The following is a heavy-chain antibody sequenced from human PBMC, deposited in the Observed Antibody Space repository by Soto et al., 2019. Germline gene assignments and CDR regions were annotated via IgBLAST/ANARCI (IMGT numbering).Heavy chain of an antibody. J-gene: IGHJ3*02. V-gene: IGHV4-31*03. CDR2: IYYSGSA. Sequence: QVQLQESGPGLLKPSQTLSLTCTVSGGSISSGGYFWNWIRHHPGKGLEWIGYIYYSGSAYYNPSLKSRVTISLDPSKNQFSLKVNSVTDADTAIYYCARDTPNGRRGSAIDIWGPGTAVTVSS. CDR3: ARDTPNGRRGSAIDI. CDR1: GGSISSGGYF. D-gene: IGHD2-15*01.